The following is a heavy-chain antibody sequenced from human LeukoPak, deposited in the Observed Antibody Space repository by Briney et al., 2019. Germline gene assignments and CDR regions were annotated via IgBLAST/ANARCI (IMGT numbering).Heavy chain of an antibody. CDR2: ISSSSSYI. CDR1: GFTFSSYS. V-gene: IGHV3-21*01. Sequence: GGSLRLSCAASGFTFSSYSMNWVRQAPGKGLEWVSSISSSSSYIYYADSVKGRFTISRDNAKSTLYLQMNSLKAEDTAVYYCARGGYHHGFDIWGQGTMVTVSS. J-gene: IGHJ3*02. D-gene: IGHD2-15*01. CDR3: ARGGYHHGFDI.